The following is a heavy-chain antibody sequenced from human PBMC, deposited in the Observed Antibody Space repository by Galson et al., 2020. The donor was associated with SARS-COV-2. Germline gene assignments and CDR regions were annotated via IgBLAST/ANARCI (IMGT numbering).Heavy chain of an antibody. CDR1: GFTFSSYD. Sequence: GGSLRLSCAASGFTFSSYDMNWVRQAPGKGLEWVSYISSRGSNIYYADSVKGRFTISRDNAKNSLYLQMNSLRAEDTAVYSCARLSRTSAYDILTVGGGFDIWGQGTMVTVAS. CDR2: ISSRGSNI. D-gene: IGHD3-9*01. J-gene: IGHJ3*02. V-gene: IGHV3-48*03. CDR3: ARLSRTSAYDILTVGGGFDI.